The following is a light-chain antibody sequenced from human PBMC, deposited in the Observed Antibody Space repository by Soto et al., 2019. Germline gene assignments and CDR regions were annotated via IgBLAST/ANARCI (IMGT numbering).Light chain of an antibody. V-gene: IGLV2-14*01. CDR2: DVS. CDR1: SSDVGGYNY. Sequence: QSALTQPASVSGSPGQSITISCTGTSSDVGGYNYVSWYQQHPGKAPKLLIYDVSDRPSGVSDRYSGSKSGNAASLTISGLQAEDEADYYCISYTDSSTVVFGGGTKLTVL. J-gene: IGLJ2*01. CDR3: ISYTDSSTVV.